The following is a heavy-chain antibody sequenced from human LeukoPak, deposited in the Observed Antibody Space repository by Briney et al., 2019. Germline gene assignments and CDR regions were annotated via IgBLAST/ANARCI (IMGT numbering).Heavy chain of an antibody. J-gene: IGHJ4*02. V-gene: IGHV5-51*01. Sequence: GESLKISCKGSGYSFTSYWIGWVRQMPGKGLEWMGIIYPGDSDTRYSPSFQGQVTISADKSISTAYLQWSSLKASDTAMYYCARRGSVEVYCSSTSCPEYYFDYWGQGTLVTVSS. CDR1: GYSFTSYW. D-gene: IGHD2-2*01. CDR3: ARRGSVEVYCSSTSCPEYYFDY. CDR2: IYPGDSDT.